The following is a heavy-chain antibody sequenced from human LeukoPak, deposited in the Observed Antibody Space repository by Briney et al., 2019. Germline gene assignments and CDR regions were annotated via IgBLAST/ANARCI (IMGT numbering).Heavy chain of an antibody. CDR3: ARETADLGRSLDY. V-gene: IGHV4-59*12. Sequence: SETLSLTCTVSGGSISSYYWSWIRQPPGKGLEWIGYIYYSGSTNCNPSLKSRVTMSVDTSKNQFSLNLTSVTAADTAVYYCARETADLGRSLDYWGQGTLVTVSS. D-gene: IGHD1-1*01. CDR2: IYYSGST. CDR1: GGSISSYY. J-gene: IGHJ4*02.